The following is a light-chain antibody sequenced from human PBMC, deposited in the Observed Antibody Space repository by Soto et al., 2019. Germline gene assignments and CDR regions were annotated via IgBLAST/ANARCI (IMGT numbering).Light chain of an antibody. CDR2: EVS. Sequence: LTQPAAVSGSPGQSITISCTGTSSDVGGYNYVSWYQQQSGKAPKLMIHEVSNRPSGVSNRFSGSKSGNTASLTISGLQAEDEADYYCSSYTSSRAYVFGIGTKVTVL. V-gene: IGLV2-14*01. CDR1: SSDVGGYNY. CDR3: SSYTSSRAYV. J-gene: IGLJ1*01.